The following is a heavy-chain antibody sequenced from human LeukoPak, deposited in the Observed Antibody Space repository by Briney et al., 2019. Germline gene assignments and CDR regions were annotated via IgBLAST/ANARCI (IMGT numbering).Heavy chain of an antibody. D-gene: IGHD2-8*01. V-gene: IGHV3-53*01. CDR1: GFTVSSNY. CDR2: IYSGGST. Sequence: GGSLRLSCAASGFTVSSNYMSWVRQAPGKGLEWVSVIYSGGSTYYADSVKGRFTISRDNAKNSLYLQMESLRAEDTAVYYCARDPRYASPRYYFDYWGQGTLVTVSS. CDR3: ARDPRYASPRYYFDY. J-gene: IGHJ4*02.